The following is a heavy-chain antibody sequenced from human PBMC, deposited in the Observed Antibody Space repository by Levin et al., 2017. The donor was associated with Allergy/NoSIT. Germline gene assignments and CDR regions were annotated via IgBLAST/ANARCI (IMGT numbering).Heavy chain of an antibody. Sequence: GGSLRLSCVASGFTFSNFAASWVRQAPGKGLEWVSTISGGGGTTYHADSVRGRLTISRDNSKNTVFLQMNSLTAEDTGVYYCTRRYINMNWGVPDRVFDYWGQGTLVTVSS. CDR3: TRRYINMNWGVPDRVFDY. V-gene: IGHV3-23*01. J-gene: IGHJ4*02. CDR1: GFTFSNFA. CDR2: ISGGGGTT. D-gene: IGHD7-27*01.